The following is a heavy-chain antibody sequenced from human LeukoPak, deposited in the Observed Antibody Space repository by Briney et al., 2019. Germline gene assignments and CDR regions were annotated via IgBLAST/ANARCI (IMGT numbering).Heavy chain of an antibody. V-gene: IGHV1-8*01. CDR3: AREDIDCSGGSCRLRPAIPAYGMDV. CDR2: MNPNSGNT. CDR1: GYTFTSYD. J-gene: IGHJ6*02. D-gene: IGHD2-15*01. Sequence: ASVKVSCKASGYTFTSYDIHWVRQATGQGLEWMGWMNPNSGNTGYAQKFQGRVTMTRNTSISTAYMELSSLRSEDTAVYYCAREDIDCSGGSCRLRPAIPAYGMDVWGQGTTVTVSS.